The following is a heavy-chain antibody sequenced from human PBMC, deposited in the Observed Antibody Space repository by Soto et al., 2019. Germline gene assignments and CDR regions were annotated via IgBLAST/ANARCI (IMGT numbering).Heavy chain of an antibody. Sequence: QVQLVESGGGVVQPGRSLRLSYAASGFTFSSYGMHWVRQAPGKGLEWVAVIWYDGSNKYYADSVKGRFTISRDNSKNTLYLQMNSLRAEDTAVYYCAREGVGIRSLPLDYWGQGTLVTVSS. J-gene: IGHJ4*02. CDR1: GFTFSSYG. D-gene: IGHD1-20*01. CDR3: AREGVGIRSLPLDY. V-gene: IGHV3-33*01. CDR2: IWYDGSNK.